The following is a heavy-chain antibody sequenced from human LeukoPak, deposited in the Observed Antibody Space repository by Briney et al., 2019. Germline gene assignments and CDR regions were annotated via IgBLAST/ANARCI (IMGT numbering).Heavy chain of an antibody. CDR3: ARGISCGGGSCGFIMDV. V-gene: IGHV1-2*06. CDR1: GYIFIGYY. D-gene: IGHD2-15*01. Sequence: ASVKVSCKASGYIFIGYYMHWVRQAPGQGLEWMGRINLDSGGTNYAQRFQGRVTMTRDTSISTAYMELSRLISDDTAMYYCARGISCGGGSCGFIMDVWGQGTTVTVS. J-gene: IGHJ6*02. CDR2: INLDSGGT.